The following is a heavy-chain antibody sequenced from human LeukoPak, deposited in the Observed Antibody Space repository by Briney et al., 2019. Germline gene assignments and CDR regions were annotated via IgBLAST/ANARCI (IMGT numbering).Heavy chain of an antibody. V-gene: IGHV3-23*01. Sequence: PGGSLRLSCAASGFTFSSYAMSWVRQAPGKGLEWVSAISGSGGSTYYADSVKGRFTISRDNAKNTLYLQMNSLRAEDTAVYYCARLVCSTSCHFDYWGQGTLVTVSS. CDR3: ARLVCSTSCHFDY. CDR2: ISGSGGST. J-gene: IGHJ4*02. CDR1: GFTFSSYA. D-gene: IGHD2-2*01.